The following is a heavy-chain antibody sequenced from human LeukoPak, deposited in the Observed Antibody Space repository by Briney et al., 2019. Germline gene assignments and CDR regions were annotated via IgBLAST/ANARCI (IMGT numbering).Heavy chain of an antibody. CDR3: QKAIKPDGPWDIDY. D-gene: IGHD1-14*01. V-gene: IGHV3-23*01. J-gene: IGHJ4*02. CDR1: GVTFSGYT. Sequence: GGSLRLSCAASGVTFSGYTMSWIRQAPGKGLEWVSGIYGSGHGGTFYADSVKGRFVISRDDSKNILFLQMDSLRAEDSAVYYCQKAIKPDGPWDIDYWGPGTLVTVSS. CDR2: IYGSGHGGT.